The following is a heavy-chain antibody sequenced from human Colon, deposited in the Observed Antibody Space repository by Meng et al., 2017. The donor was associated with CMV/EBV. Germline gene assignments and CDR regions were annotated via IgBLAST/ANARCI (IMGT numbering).Heavy chain of an antibody. D-gene: IGHD4-17*01. CDR2: ISSTGSFI. CDR3: AGVAYDYGDRHFAY. V-gene: IGHV3-21*01. J-gene: IGHJ4*02. Sequence: GGSLRLSCTASGFTFSDYWMSWVRQAPGKGLEWVSSISSTGSFIKYADSVEGRFTISRDNAKTSVYLQMNSLRAEDTAVYYCAGVAYDYGDRHFAYWGQGALVTVSS. CDR1: GFTFSDYW.